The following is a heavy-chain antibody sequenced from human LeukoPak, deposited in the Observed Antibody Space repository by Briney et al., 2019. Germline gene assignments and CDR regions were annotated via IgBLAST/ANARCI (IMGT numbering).Heavy chain of an antibody. J-gene: IGHJ4*02. CDR3: AREGSSSLDY. CDR1: GDSVSSNSAA. Sequence: SQTLSLTFAISGDSVSSNSAAWTWIRQSPSRGLEWLGRTYYRSRWYYDYAVSVKSRITINPDTSKNQFSLQLNSVTPEDTAVYYCAREGSSSLDYWGQGILVTVSS. V-gene: IGHV6-1*01. D-gene: IGHD6-6*01. CDR2: TYYRSRWYY.